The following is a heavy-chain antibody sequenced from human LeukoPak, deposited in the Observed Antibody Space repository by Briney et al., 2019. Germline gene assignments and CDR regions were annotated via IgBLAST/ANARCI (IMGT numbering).Heavy chain of an antibody. Sequence: SETLSLTCAVYGGSFSGYYWSWIRQPPGKGLEWIGEINHSGGTNYNPSLKSRVTISVDTSKNQFSLKLSSVTAADTAVYYCARRRLSPSCPFDYWGQGTLVTVSS. V-gene: IGHV4-34*01. CDR1: GGSFSGYY. J-gene: IGHJ4*02. CDR2: INHSGGT. D-gene: IGHD3-3*01. CDR3: ARRRLSPSCPFDY.